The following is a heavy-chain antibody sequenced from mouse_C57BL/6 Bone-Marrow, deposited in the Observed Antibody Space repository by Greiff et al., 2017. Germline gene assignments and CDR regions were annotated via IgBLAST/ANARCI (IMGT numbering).Heavy chain of an antibody. Sequence: EVKLMESGEGLVKPGGSLKLSCAASGFTFSSYAMSWVRQTPEKRLEWVAYISSGGDYIYYADTVKGRFTISRDNARNTLYLQMSSLKSEDTDMYYCTRDRLPYPAWFAYWGQGTLVTVSA. D-gene: IGHD1-2*01. CDR2: ISSGGDYI. J-gene: IGHJ3*01. CDR1: GFTFSSYA. V-gene: IGHV5-9-1*02. CDR3: TRDRLPYPAWFAY.